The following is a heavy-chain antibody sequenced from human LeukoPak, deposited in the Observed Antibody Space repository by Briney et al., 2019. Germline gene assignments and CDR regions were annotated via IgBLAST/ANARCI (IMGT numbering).Heavy chain of an antibody. D-gene: IGHD6-25*01. J-gene: IGHJ4*02. CDR3: ARDTRPAEASDY. V-gene: IGHV1-46*01. CDR2: INPRGGST. Sequence: ASVKVSCKASGYTFTSYYMHWVRQAPGQGLEWMGIINPRGGSTSYALKFQGRVTMTRDTSISTAYMELSRLRSDDTAVYYCARDTRPAEASDYWGQGTLVTVSS. CDR1: GYTFTSYY.